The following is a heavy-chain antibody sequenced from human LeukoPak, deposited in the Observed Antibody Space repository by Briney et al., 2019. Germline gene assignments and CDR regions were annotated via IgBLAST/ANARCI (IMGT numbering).Heavy chain of an antibody. CDR3: ARDSGSGWYRVFGY. V-gene: IGHV3-21*01. CDR2: ISGSSSYI. D-gene: IGHD6-19*01. J-gene: IGHJ4*02. Sequence: GGSLRLSCEASGFTFSSYSMNWVRQAPGKGLGWVSSISGSSSYIYYADSVKGRFTISRDNARNSLYLQMNSLRAEDTAVYYCARDSGSGWYRVFGYWGQGTLVTVSS. CDR1: GFTFSSYS.